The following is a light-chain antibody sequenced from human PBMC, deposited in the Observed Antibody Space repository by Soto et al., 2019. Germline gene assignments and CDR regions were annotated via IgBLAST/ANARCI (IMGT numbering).Light chain of an antibody. Sequence: IQMNKSASTVSAKVGDRVTISCRASQTISSWLAWYQQKPGKAPKLLIYDASNLESGVPSRFSGSGSGTEFTLTISGLQPDDFATYYCQQYNGYGRFAQRTKADI. CDR2: DAS. CDR1: QTISSW. CDR3: QQYNGYGR. J-gene: IGKJ1*01. V-gene: IGKV1-5*01.